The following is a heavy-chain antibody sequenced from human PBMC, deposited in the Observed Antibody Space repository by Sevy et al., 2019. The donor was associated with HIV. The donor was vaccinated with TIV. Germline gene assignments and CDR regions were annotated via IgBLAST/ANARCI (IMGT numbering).Heavy chain of an antibody. D-gene: IGHD3-22*01. CDR3: AGGGRHYYDSSGYYEFGTFDY. J-gene: IGHJ4*02. CDR2: IYYSGST. CDR1: GGSISSYY. Sequence: SETLSLTCTVSGGSISSYYWSWIRQPPGKGLEWTGYIYYSGSTNYNPSLKSRVTISVDTSKNQFSLKLSSVTAADTAVYYWAGGGRHYYDSSGYYEFGTFDYWGQGTLVTVSS. V-gene: IGHV4-59*01.